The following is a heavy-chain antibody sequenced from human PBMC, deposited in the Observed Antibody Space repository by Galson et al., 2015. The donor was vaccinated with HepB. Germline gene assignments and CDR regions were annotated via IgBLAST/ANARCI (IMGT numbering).Heavy chain of an antibody. V-gene: IGHV3-66*01. CDR2: IYSGGSI. Sequence: SLRLSCAASGFTVSSNYMSWVRQAPGKGLEWVSVIYSGGSIYYADSVKGRFTISRDNSKNTLYLQMNSLRAEDTAVYYCARESPAVAGRAYDYWGQGTLVTVSS. D-gene: IGHD6-19*01. CDR3: ARESPAVAGRAYDY. CDR1: GFTVSSNY. J-gene: IGHJ4*02.